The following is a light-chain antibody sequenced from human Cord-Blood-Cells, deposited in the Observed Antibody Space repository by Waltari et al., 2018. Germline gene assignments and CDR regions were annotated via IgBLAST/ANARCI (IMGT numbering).Light chain of an antibody. CDR3: AAWDDRLNGPV. CDR2: RKK. CDR1: RSNIGSNN. V-gene: IGLV1-44*01. Sequence: QTVLPHPPSASGNPGQTLTIPCSGSRSNIGSNNVNWYQQLPGTAPKLPIYRKKQRPSRIPHRFAGSKTGTAASLAISGLQSEDEADYYFAAWDDRLNGPVFGGGPRLTV. J-gene: IGLJ2*01.